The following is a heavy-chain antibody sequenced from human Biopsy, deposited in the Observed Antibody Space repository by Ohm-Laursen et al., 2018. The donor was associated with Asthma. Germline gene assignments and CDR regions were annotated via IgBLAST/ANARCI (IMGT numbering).Heavy chain of an antibody. Sequence: ETLSLTCTVSGDSSNSGGYSWTWIRQAPGKGLEWVSVIYSGGTSHTADSVRGRFTISRDYSKNTLYLQMHSLRAEDTAVYYCARGDSSNWSHYYFDYWGQGTLVTVSS. CDR1: GDSSNSGGYS. CDR2: IYSGGTS. CDR3: ARGDSSNWSHYYFDY. V-gene: IGHV3-53*01. J-gene: IGHJ4*02. D-gene: IGHD3-22*01.